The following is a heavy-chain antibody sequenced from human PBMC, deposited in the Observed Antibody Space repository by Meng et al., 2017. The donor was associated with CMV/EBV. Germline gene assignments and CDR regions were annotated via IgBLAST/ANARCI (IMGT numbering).Heavy chain of an antibody. CDR3: ARRFLEGLDV. D-gene: IGHD3-3*01. Sequence: ASEKVSCKASGYTFTSYYMHWLRQAPGQGLDWMGIINPSGGSTSYAQKFQGRVTMTRDTSTSTVCMELSSLRSEDTAVYYCARRFLEGLDVWGQGTTVTVSS. CDR1: GYTFTSYY. CDR2: INPSGGST. J-gene: IGHJ6*02. V-gene: IGHV1-46*01.